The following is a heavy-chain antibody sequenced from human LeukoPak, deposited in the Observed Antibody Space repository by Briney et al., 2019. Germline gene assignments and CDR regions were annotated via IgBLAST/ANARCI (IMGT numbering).Heavy chain of an antibody. CDR3: ARDAVAGTFYYYYYYMDV. J-gene: IGHJ6*03. D-gene: IGHD6-19*01. CDR1: GGSISSYY. CDR2: IYTSGST. V-gene: IGHV4-4*07. Sequence: SETLSLTCTVSGGSISSYYWSWIRQPAGKGLEWIGRIYTSGSTNYNPSLKSRVTMSVDTSKNQFSLKLSSVTAADTAVYYCARDAVAGTFYYYYYYMDVWGKGTTVTISS.